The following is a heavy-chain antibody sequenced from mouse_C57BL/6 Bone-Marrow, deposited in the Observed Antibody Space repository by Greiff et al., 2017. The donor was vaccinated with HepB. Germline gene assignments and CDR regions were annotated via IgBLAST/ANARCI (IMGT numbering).Heavy chain of an antibody. Sequence: VHLVESGAELARPGASVKLSCKASGYTFTSYGISWVKQRTGQGLEWIGEIYPRSGNTYYNEKFKGKATLTADKSSSTAYMELRSLTSEDSAVYFCARCPHYYGSHYAMDYWGQGTSVTVSS. CDR3: ARCPHYYGSHYAMDY. CDR2: IYPRSGNT. J-gene: IGHJ4*01. V-gene: IGHV1-81*01. D-gene: IGHD1-1*01. CDR1: GYTFTSYG.